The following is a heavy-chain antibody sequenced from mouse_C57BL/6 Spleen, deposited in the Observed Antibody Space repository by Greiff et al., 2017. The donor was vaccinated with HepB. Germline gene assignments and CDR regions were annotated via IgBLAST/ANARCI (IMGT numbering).Heavy chain of an antibody. CDR2: INPNNGGT. V-gene: IGHV1-26*01. D-gene: IGHD1-1*01. J-gene: IGHJ1*03. Sequence: EVQLQQSGPELVKPGASVKISCKASGYTFTDYYMNWVKQSHGKSLEWIGDINPNNGGTSYNQKFKGKATLTVDKSSSTAYMELRSLTSEDSAVYYCARDYYGSIYWYFDVWGTRTTVTVSS. CDR3: ARDYYGSIYWYFDV. CDR1: GYTFTDYY.